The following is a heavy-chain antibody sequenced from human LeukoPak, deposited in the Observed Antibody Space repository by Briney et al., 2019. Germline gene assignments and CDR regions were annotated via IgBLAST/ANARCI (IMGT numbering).Heavy chain of an antibody. J-gene: IGHJ4*02. CDR2: VNPNSGNA. CDR3: ARLRSYRQGYFDY. V-gene: IGHV1-8*03. D-gene: IGHD3-10*01. CDR1: GYTFTAYY. Sequence: GASVKVSCKATGYTFTAYYLHWVRQAPGQGLEWMGWVNPNSGNAGYAQKFQGRVTITRDTSITTAYMELSSLRSDDTAVYYCARLRSYRQGYFDYWGQGTLVTVSS.